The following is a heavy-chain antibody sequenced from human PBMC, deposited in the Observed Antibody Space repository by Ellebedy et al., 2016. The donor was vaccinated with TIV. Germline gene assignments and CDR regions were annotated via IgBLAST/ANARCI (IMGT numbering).Heavy chain of an antibody. D-gene: IGHD5-24*01. Sequence: SETLSLXCSVSGGSLSSYYWSWVRQPAGKGLEWLGRIYKTGSTDYNPSLKSRLTMSVDTSKNQFSLRLSSVTAADTAVYYCARGGGRWLQVDFWGQGTLVTVSS. J-gene: IGHJ4*02. CDR3: ARGGGRWLQVDF. CDR2: IYKTGST. V-gene: IGHV4-4*07. CDR1: GGSLSSYY.